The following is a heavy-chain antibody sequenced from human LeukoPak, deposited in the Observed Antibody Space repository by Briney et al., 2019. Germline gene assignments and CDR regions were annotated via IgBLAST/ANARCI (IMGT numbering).Heavy chain of an antibody. CDR3: ARDLSGVTGYTYGRGIDY. D-gene: IGHD5-18*01. J-gene: IGHJ4*02. V-gene: IGHV3-7*01. CDR1: GFIFTTYW. CDR2: INQDGTEK. Sequence: PGESLRLSCAASGFIFTTYWMSWVRQAPGKGLEWVANINQDGTEKYYVDSVKGRFTISRDNAKTSLYLQMNSLRAEDTAVYYCARDLSGVTGYTYGRGIDYWGQGTLVTVSS.